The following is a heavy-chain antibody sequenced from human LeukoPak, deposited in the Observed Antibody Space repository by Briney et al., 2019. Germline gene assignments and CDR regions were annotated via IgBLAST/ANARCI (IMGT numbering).Heavy chain of an antibody. D-gene: IGHD3-10*01. CDR1: GGSFSGYY. J-gene: IGHJ6*02. V-gene: IGHV4-34*01. CDR2: INHSGST. CDR3: ARLRMYYYGSGSPPAPYYCYGMDV. Sequence: SETLSLTCAVYGGSFSGYYWSWIRQPPGKGLEWIGEINHSGSTNYNPSLKSRVTISVDTSKNQFSLKLSSVTAAGTAVYYCARLRMYYYGSGSPPAPYYCYGMDVWGQGTTVTAS.